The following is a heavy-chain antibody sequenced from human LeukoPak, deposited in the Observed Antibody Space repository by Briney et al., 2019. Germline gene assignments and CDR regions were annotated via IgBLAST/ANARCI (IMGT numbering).Heavy chain of an antibody. Sequence: ASVNVSCKSSGYTFTSYGISWVRQAPGQGLEWMGWISAYNGNTNYAQKLQGRVTMTTDTSTSTAYMELRSLRSDDTAVYYCAILWFGEGTLDVWGQGTTVTVSS. J-gene: IGHJ6*02. V-gene: IGHV1-18*01. CDR3: AILWFGEGTLDV. D-gene: IGHD3-10*01. CDR2: ISAYNGNT. CDR1: GYTFTSYG.